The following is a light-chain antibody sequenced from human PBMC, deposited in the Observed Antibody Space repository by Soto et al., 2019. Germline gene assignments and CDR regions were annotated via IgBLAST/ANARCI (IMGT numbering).Light chain of an antibody. J-gene: IGLJ1*01. CDR3: CSFSTLSAPYV. V-gene: IGLV2-14*01. CDR1: STDVGGYKY. CDR2: EVN. Sequence: QSVLTQPASVSGSPGQSITISCTGTSTDVGGYKYVSWYQQHPGTAPKLMIFEVNGRPSGVSDRFSGSKSGNTASLTISGLQHEEEDYYYCCSFSTLSAPYVFGTGTKVTVL.